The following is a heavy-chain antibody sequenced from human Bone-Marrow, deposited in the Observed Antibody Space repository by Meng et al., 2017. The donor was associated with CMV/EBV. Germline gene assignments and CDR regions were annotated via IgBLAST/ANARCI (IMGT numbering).Heavy chain of an antibody. V-gene: IGHV1-69*06. D-gene: IGHD2-2*02. CDR2: IIPIFGTA. CDR1: GGTFSSYA. Sequence: SVKVSCKASGGTFSSYAISWVRQAPGQGLEWMGGIIPIFGTANYAQKFQGRVTITADKSTSTVYMELSSLRSEDTAVYYCARASPNVVVVPAAIEGYWFDPWGQGTLVTVSS. CDR3: ARASPNVVVVPAAIEGYWFDP. J-gene: IGHJ5*02.